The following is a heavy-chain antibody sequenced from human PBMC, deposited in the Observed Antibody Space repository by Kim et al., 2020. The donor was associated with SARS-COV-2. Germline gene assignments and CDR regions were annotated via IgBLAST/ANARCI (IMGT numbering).Heavy chain of an antibody. CDR2: IRSKANSYAT. CDR1: GFTFSGSA. CDR3: TNVPGTTLAFWDAFVI. Sequence: GGSLRLSCAASGFTFSGSAIHWVRQASGKGLEWVGRIRSKANSYATAYAASVKGRFTIPRDDSKYTAYLQMNSLKTEDTAVCYGTNVPGTTLAFWDAFVICGQETMVTVSS. V-gene: IGHV3-73*01. D-gene: IGHD1-1*01. J-gene: IGHJ3*02.